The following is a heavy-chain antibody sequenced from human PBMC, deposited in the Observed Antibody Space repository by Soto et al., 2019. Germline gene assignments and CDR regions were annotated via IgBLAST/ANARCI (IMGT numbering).Heavy chain of an antibody. CDR1: GGSISSDGSS. J-gene: IGHJ4*02. Sequence: PSETLSLTCTVSGGSISSDGSSWSWIRQPPGKGLEWIGYIYYSGSTNYNPSLKSRVTISVDTSKNQFSLKLSSVTAADTAVYYCARHLSVGATDFDYWGQGTLVTVS. CDR3: ARHLSVGATDFDY. D-gene: IGHD1-26*01. V-gene: IGHV4-61*08. CDR2: IYYSGST.